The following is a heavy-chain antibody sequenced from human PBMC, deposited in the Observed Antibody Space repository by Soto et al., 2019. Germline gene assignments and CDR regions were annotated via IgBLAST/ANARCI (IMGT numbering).Heavy chain of an antibody. J-gene: IGHJ6*03. CDR2: IIPIFGTA. CDR3: ARGARAYYYYYCREG. Sequence: SVKVSCKASGANFSSYAISWVRQAPGQGLEWMGGIIPIFGTANYAQKFKGSVTITADKSTGTAYKELSTLRSGATPGYYCARGARAYYYYYCREGWGKGTTV. CDR1: GANFSSYA. V-gene: IGHV1-69*06. D-gene: IGHD5-12*01.